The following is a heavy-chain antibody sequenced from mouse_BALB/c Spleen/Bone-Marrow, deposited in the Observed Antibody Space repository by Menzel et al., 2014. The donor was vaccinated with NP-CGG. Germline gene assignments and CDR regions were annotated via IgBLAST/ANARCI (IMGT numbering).Heavy chain of an antibody. D-gene: IGHD1-1*01. CDR3: ARGSYYEGAMDY. CDR2: IWAGGST. Sequence: VQRVESGPRLVAPSQSLSITCTVSGFSLTSYGVHWVRQPPGKVLEWLGVIWAGGSTNYNSALMSRLSISKDNSKSQVFLKMNSLRTDDTAMYYCARGSYYEGAMDYWGQGTSVTVSS. V-gene: IGHV2-9*02. J-gene: IGHJ4*01. CDR1: GFSLTSYG.